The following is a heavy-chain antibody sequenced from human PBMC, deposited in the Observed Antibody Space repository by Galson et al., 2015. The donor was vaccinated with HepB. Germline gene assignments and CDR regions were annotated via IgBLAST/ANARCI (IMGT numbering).Heavy chain of an antibody. CDR1: GFTFSSYA. V-gene: IGHV3-30*04. CDR3: ARGGYSYGYDFDY. J-gene: IGHJ4*02. Sequence: SLRLSCAASGFTFSSYAMHWVRRAPGKGLEWVAVISYDGSNKYYADSVKGRFTISRGNSKNTLYLQMNSLRAEDTAVYYCARGGYSYGYDFDYWGQGTLVTVSS. D-gene: IGHD5-18*01. CDR2: ISYDGSNK.